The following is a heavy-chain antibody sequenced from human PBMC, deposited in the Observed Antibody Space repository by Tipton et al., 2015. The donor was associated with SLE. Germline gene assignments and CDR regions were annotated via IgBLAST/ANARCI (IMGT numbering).Heavy chain of an antibody. CDR2: ISSSSSYI. D-gene: IGHD1-14*01. CDR1: GFTFSSYS. J-gene: IGHJ5*02. Sequence: SLRLSCAASGFTFSSYSMNWVRQAPGKGLEWVSSISSSSSYIYYADSVKGRFTISRDNAKNSLYLQMNSLRAEDTAVYYCARDRAGNQDNWFDPWGQGTLVTVSS. V-gene: IGHV3-21*01. CDR3: ARDRAGNQDNWFDP.